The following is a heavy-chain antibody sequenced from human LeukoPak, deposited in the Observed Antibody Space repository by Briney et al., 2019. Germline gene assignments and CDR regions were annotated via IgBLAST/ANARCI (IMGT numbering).Heavy chain of an antibody. CDR2: INPSGGST. D-gene: IGHD1-26*01. J-gene: IGHJ4*02. V-gene: IGHV1-46*01. CDR3: AREIEVLQAIDY. CDR1: GYTFTSYY. Sequence: ASVKVSCKASGYTFTSYYMHWVRQAPGRGLEWMGIINPSGGSTSYAQKFQGRVTMTRDTSTSTVYMELSSLRSEDTAVYYCAREIEVLQAIDYWGQGTLVTVSS.